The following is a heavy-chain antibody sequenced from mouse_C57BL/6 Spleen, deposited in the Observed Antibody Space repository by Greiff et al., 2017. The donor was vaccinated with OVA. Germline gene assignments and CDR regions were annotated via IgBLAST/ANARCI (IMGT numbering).Heavy chain of an antibody. CDR1: GFTFSDYY. Sequence: EVKLVESEGGLVQPGSSMKLSCTASGFTFSDYYMAWVRQVPEKGLEWVANINYDGSSTYYLDSLKSRFIISRDNAKNILYLQMSSLKSEDTATYYCARANWGFDYWGQGTTLTVSS. V-gene: IGHV5-16*01. CDR3: ARANWGFDY. CDR2: INYDGSST. D-gene: IGHD4-1*02. J-gene: IGHJ2*01.